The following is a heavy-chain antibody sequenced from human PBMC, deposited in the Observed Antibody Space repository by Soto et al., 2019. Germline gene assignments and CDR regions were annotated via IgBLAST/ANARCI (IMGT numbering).Heavy chain of an antibody. CDR1: GYSFTSYW. V-gene: IGHV5-51*01. Sequence: GESLKISCKGSGYSFTSYWIGWVRQMPGKGLEWMGIIYPGDSDTRYSPSFQGQVTISANKYISTAYLQWSSLKASDTAMYYCARRRSQREYKSKGYYYYYMDVWGKGTTVTVSS. CDR3: ARRRSQREYKSKGYYYYYMDV. D-gene: IGHD5-12*01. J-gene: IGHJ6*03. CDR2: IYPGDSDT.